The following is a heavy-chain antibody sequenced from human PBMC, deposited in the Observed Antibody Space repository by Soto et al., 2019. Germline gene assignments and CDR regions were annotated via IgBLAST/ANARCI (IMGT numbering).Heavy chain of an antibody. J-gene: IGHJ4*02. CDR2: INVYNGNT. CDR3: ARGLEYQPVQGGGYLRY. V-gene: IGHV1-18*04. Sequence: QVQLVQSGAEVKKPGASVKVSCKASGYTFTSNSIGWVRQAPGQGLEWMGWINVYNGNTKYAQQLQGRVTLTTDTSTSTAYMDLRSLRSEDTAVYFCARGLEYQPVQGGGYLRYWGQGTLVTVSS. D-gene: IGHD3-16*01. CDR1: GYTFTSNS.